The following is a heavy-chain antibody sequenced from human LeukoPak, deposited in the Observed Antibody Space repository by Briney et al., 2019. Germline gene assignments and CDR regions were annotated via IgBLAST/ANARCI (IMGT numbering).Heavy chain of an antibody. CDR1: GFTFSSCA. V-gene: IGHV3-23*01. CDR3: AHASWASNADAVL. D-gene: IGHD1-1*01. CDR2: LRGNGDT. J-gene: IGHJ4*02. Sequence: GGSLRPSCAASGFTFSSCAMSWVREAPARGLEWVSSLRGNGDTFYADSVKGRFTLSRDESRNTVYLQLNNLRVEDTAVYYCAHASWASNADAVLWGQGTVVTVSS.